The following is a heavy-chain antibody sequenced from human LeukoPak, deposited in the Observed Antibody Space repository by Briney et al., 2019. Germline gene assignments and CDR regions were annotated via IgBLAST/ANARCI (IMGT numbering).Heavy chain of an antibody. CDR1: GDTFTDYY. CDR3: ASLDAFDI. Sequence: ASVKVSCKASGDTFTDYYIHWVRQAPGQGVEWMGWNNPNSGGTNYAQKFQGRVTMTRVTSISTAYMELSRLGSDDTAVYYCASLDAFDIWGQGTMVTVSS. CDR2: NNPNSGGT. V-gene: IGHV1-2*02. J-gene: IGHJ3*02.